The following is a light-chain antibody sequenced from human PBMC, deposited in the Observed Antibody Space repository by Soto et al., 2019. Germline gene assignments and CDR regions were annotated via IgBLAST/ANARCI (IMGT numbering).Light chain of an antibody. CDR3: QQYNSYPWT. J-gene: IGKJ1*01. Sequence: EIVLTQSPGTLSLSPGERATLSCRASQSFRSNYLAWYQQRPGQAPRLLIYGVSSRASGIPDRFSGSVSGTDFTLTISSLQPDDFATYYCQQYNSYPWTFGQGTKVEIK. CDR2: GVS. CDR1: QSFRSNY. V-gene: IGKV3-20*01.